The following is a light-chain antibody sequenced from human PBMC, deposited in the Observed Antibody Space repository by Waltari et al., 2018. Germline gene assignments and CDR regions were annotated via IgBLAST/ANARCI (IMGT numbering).Light chain of an antibody. CDR1: QSISNC. V-gene: IGKV1-39*01. Sequence: DIQMTQSPYSLSASVGDSVTITCRASQSISNCLNWYHQRPGKAPQLLIFAASSLQTGVPSRFSGSGSGTDFTLTISSLQPEDFATYYCQQSYTSPQYTFGQGTKLDIK. J-gene: IGKJ2*01. CDR2: AAS. CDR3: QQSYTSPQYT.